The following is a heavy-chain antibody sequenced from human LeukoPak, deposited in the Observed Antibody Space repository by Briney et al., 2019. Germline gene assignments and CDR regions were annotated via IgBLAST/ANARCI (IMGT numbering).Heavy chain of an antibody. Sequence: SVKVSCKASGGTFSSYAISWVRQAPGQGLEWMGGIIPIFGTANYAQKFQGRVTITADESTSTAYMELSSLRSEDTAVYYCARGHRVGWDDAFDIWGQGTMVTVSS. CDR3: ARGHRVGWDDAFDI. V-gene: IGHV1-69*13. CDR1: GGTFSSYA. J-gene: IGHJ3*02. CDR2: IIPIFGTA. D-gene: IGHD6-19*01.